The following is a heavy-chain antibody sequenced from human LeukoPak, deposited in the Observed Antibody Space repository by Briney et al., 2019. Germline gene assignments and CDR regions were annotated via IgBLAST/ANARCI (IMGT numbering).Heavy chain of an antibody. V-gene: IGHV4-39*01. CDR1: GGSISSSSYY. J-gene: IGHJ4*02. CDR3: ARAKDTAMVDY. CDR2: IYYSGST. D-gene: IGHD5-18*01. Sequence: SETLSLTCTVSGGSISSSSYYWGWIRQPPGKGLEWIGSIYYSGSTYYNPSLKSRVTISVDTSKNQFSLKLSSVTAADTAVYYCARAKDTAMVDYWGQGTLVTVSS.